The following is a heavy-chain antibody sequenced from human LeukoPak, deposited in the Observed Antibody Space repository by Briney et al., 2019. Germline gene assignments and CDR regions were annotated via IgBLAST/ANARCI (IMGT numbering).Heavy chain of an antibody. D-gene: IGHD3-10*01. Sequence: GAALKISSKASGCCFTDYWIRWGRRMPGKGLEWVGLIYPGHSDTRHGPSFHGQVTMSADKSSSTAYLQWSSLKASDTAMYYCARYYGGNTFDIWGEGTMVTVSS. CDR3: ARYYGGNTFDI. CDR2: IYPGHSDT. CDR1: GCCFTDYW. J-gene: IGHJ3*02. V-gene: IGHV5-51*01.